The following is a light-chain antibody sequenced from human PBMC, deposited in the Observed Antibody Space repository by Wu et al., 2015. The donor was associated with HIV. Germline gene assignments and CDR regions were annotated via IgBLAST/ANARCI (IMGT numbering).Light chain of an antibody. Sequence: EIVLTQSSVTLSVSPGARATLSCRASQNINDNLAWYQHKPGQPPRLLISGASTRATGIPARFSGSGSGTEFTLIITGLQSEDFAIYYCQQYYMWWTFGQGTKVEMK. J-gene: IGKJ1*01. CDR3: QQYYMWWT. CDR2: GAS. CDR1: QNINDN. V-gene: IGKV3-15*01.